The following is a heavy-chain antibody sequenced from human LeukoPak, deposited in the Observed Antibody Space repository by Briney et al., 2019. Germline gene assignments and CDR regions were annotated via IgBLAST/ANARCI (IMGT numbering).Heavy chain of an antibody. Sequence: PSETLSLTCIVSGGSISSSNYYWGWIRQPPGKGLEYIGYIYYSGSTNYNPSLKSRVTISVDTSKNQFSLKLSSVTAADTAVYYCARDRALFGSRVTDWGQGTLVTVSS. D-gene: IGHD2-21*02. J-gene: IGHJ4*02. V-gene: IGHV4-61*05. CDR1: GGSISSSNYY. CDR3: ARDRALFGSRVTD. CDR2: IYYSGST.